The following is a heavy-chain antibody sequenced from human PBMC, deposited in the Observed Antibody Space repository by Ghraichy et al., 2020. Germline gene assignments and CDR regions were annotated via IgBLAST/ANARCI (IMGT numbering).Heavy chain of an antibody. J-gene: IGHJ6*03. CDR1: GGSFSGYY. V-gene: IGHV4-34*01. Sequence: SQTLSLTCAVYGGSFSGYYWSWIRQPPGKGLEWIGEINHSGSTNYNPSLKSRVTISVDTSKNQFSLKLSSVTAADTAVYYCARGRGSPNYDFWSAGGNYYYYYMDVWGKGTTVTVSS. CDR2: INHSGST. D-gene: IGHD3-3*01. CDR3: ARGRGSPNYDFWSAGGNYYYYYMDV.